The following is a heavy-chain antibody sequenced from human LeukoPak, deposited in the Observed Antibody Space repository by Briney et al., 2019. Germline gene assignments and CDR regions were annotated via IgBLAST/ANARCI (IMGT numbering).Heavy chain of an antibody. CDR3: ARGHYESSGYYLGY. CDR1: GYTFTRYY. CDR2: NNLSGGST. D-gene: IGHD3-22*01. J-gene: IGHJ4*02. Sequence: ASVKVSCKAPGYTFTRYYMHWVRQAPGQGLEWMGINNLSGGSTSYAQKFRGRVTMTRDTSTSTVYMELSSLRSEDTAVYYCARGHYESSGYYLGYWGQGTLASVSS. V-gene: IGHV1-46*01.